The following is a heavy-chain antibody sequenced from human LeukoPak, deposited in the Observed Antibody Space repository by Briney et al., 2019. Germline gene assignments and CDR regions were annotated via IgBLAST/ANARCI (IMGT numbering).Heavy chain of an antibody. CDR1: GFTFSSYG. J-gene: IGHJ3*02. D-gene: IGHD2-2*01. CDR3: AKDHPDCSTSCYARDAFDI. CDR2: ISYDGSNK. V-gene: IGHV3-30*18. Sequence: PGGSLRLSCAASGFTFSSYGMHWVRQAPGKGLEWVAVISYDGSNKYYADSVKGRFTISRDNSKNTLYLQMNSLRAEDTAVYYCAKDHPDCSTSCYARDAFDIWGQGTMVTVSS.